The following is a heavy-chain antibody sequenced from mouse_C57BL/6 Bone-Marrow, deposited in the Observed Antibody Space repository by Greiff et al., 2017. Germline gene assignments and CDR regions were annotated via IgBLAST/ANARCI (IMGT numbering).Heavy chain of an antibody. CDR2: IDPSDSYT. CDR3: ARGVDYDYFDY. CDR1: GYTFTSYW. V-gene: IGHV1-50*01. Sequence: QVQLKESGAELVKPGASVKLSCKASGYTFTSYWMQWVKQRPGQGLEWIGEIDPSDSYTNYNQKFKGKATLTVDTSSSTAYMQLSSLTSEDSAVYYCARGVDYDYFDYWGQGTTLTVSS. J-gene: IGHJ2*01. D-gene: IGHD2-4*01.